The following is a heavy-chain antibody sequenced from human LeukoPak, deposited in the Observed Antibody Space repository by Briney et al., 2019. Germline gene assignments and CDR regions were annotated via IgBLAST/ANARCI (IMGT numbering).Heavy chain of an antibody. CDR3: AKPLDAVAAPGDAFDI. J-gene: IGHJ3*02. V-gene: IGHV3-23*01. CDR2: ISGSGGST. CDR1: GFTFSGYA. Sequence: GGSLRLSCAASGFTFSGYAMSWVRQAPGKGLEWVSAISGSGGSTYYADSVKGRLTISRDNSKNMLYLQMNSLRAEDTAVYYCAKPLDAVAAPGDAFDIWGQGTMVTVSS. D-gene: IGHD6-19*01.